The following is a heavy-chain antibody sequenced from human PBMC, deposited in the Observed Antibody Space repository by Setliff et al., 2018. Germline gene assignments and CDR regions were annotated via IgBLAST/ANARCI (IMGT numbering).Heavy chain of an antibody. CDR2: ISPYNGDA. J-gene: IGHJ3*02. CDR1: GYNFVTFG. CDR3: ARDLDYQYYYDSSGRDAFDI. Sequence: GASVKVSCKTSGYNFVTFGVNWVRQVPGQVFEWMGWISPYNGDANYAQKFQGRVTMTIDTPTSTAYMELRSLRSDDTAVYYCARDLDYQYYYDSSGRDAFDIWGRGTMVTVSS. V-gene: IGHV1-18*01. D-gene: IGHD3-22*01.